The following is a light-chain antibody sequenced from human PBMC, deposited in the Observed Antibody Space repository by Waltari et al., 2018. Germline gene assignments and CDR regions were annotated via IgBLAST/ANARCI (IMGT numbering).Light chain of an antibody. CDR3: QQYGSSPPYT. CDR2: GAS. Sequence: EIVLTQSPGTLSLSPGERATLPCRASQSVSSSYLAWYQQKPGQAPRLLIYGASSRATGIPDRFSCSGSGTDFTLTISRLEPEDFAVYYCQQYGSSPPYTFGQGTKLEIK. J-gene: IGKJ2*01. CDR1: QSVSSSY. V-gene: IGKV3-20*01.